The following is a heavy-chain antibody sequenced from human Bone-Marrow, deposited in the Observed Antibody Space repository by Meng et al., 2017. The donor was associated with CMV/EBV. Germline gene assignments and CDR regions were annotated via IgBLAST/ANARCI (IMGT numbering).Heavy chain of an antibody. D-gene: IGHD6-13*01. CDR2: ISSSSSYI. J-gene: IGHJ5*02. Sequence: GGSLRLSCAASGFTFSSYSMNWVRQAPGKGLEWVSSISSSSSYIYYADSVKGRFTISRDNAKNSLYLQMNSLRAEDTAVYYCARVKGSSSWYRVNWFDPWGQGTLVTVSS. CDR1: GFTFSSYS. CDR3: ARVKGSSSWYRVNWFDP. V-gene: IGHV3-21*01.